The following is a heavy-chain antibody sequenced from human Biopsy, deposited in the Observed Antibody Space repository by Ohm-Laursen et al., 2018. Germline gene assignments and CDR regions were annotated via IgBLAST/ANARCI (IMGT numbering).Heavy chain of an antibody. V-gene: IGHV1-2*02. D-gene: IGHD2-8*01. Sequence: ASVKVSCKSSSYTFTDYNIHWMRQAPGQGLEWLGYINCKTGATNYAQKFQGTVTMTRDTSISTAYLALGSLRSADTAIYYCAKDPLNGHKHFDYWGQGSLVTVSS. CDR3: AKDPLNGHKHFDY. J-gene: IGHJ4*02. CDR1: SYTFTDYN. CDR2: INCKTGAT.